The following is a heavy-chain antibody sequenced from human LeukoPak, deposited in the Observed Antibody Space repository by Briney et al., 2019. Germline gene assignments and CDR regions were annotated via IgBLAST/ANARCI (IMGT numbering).Heavy chain of an antibody. J-gene: IGHJ4*02. CDR3: ARGRSSSFIDY. D-gene: IGHD6-13*01. Sequence: ASVKVSCKASGYTFTTYGISWVRQAPGQGLGWMGWISGYTGDTNYAQMLQGRVTMTTDTSTSTAYLELRSLKSDDTAVYYCARGRSSSFIDYWGQGTLVTVSS. V-gene: IGHV1-18*01. CDR1: GYTFTTYG. CDR2: ISGYTGDT.